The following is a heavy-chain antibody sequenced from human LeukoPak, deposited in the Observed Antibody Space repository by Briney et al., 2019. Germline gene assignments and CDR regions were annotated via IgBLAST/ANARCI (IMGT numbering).Heavy chain of an antibody. CDR3: ARARFYFDY. CDR2: ISYDGSNK. J-gene: IGHJ4*02. CDR1: GFTFSSYW. V-gene: IGHV3-30-3*01. Sequence: GGSLRLSCAASGFTFSSYWMHWVRQAPGKGLEWVAVISYDGSNKYYADSVKGRFTISRDNSKNTLYLQMNSLSAEDTAVYYCARARFYFDYWGQGTLVTVSS.